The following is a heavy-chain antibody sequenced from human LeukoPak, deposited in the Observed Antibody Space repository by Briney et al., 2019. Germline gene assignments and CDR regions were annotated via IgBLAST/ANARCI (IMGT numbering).Heavy chain of an antibody. CDR2: INPKNGGT. V-gene: IGHV1-2*02. D-gene: IGHD1-20*01. CDR1: GYSFIDYS. CDR3: AREGITGTSGGDY. Sequence: GASVKVSCKASGYSFIDYSMHWVRQAPGQRLEWMGWINPKNGGTHYAQKFQGRLTMTRDTSTSTVYMELSSLRSEDTAVYYCAREGITGTSGGDYWGQGTLVTVSS. J-gene: IGHJ4*02.